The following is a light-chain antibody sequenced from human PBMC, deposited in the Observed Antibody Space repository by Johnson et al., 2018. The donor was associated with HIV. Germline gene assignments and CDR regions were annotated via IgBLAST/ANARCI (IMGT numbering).Light chain of an antibody. Sequence: QPVLTQPPSVSAAPGQKVTIPCSGSSSNIGNNYVSWYQELPGTAPKLLIYDNNKRPSGIPDRFSGSKSGTSATLGITGLPTGDEADYYCGTWDNSLNAVFGTGTKVTVL. J-gene: IGLJ1*01. CDR1: SSNIGNNY. CDR2: DNN. V-gene: IGLV1-51*01. CDR3: GTWDNSLNAV.